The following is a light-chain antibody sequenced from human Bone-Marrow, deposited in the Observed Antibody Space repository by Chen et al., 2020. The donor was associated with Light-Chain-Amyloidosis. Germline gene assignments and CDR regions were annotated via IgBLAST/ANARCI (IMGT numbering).Light chain of an antibody. CDR2: RET. CDR3: QSADSSGTYEVI. J-gene: IGLJ2*01. Sequence: SYELTQPPSVSVSPGQTARLTCSGDDLPTKYAYWYQHRPGQAPVLVIHRETERPSGISERFSGSSSGTTATLTISGVQAEDEADYHCQSADSSGTYEVIFGGGTKLTVL. V-gene: IGLV3-25*03. CDR1: DLPTKY.